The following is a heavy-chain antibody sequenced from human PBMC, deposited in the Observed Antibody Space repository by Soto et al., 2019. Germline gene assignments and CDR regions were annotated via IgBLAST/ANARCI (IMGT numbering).Heavy chain of an antibody. CDR1: GYTFTNYG. V-gene: IGHV1-18*01. CDR2: ISAYNGNT. J-gene: IGHJ6*03. CDR3: ARGDRYDYYYYMDV. Sequence: QVQLVQSGAEVKKPGASVKVSCKASGYTFTNYGISWVRQTPGPGLEWMGWISAYNGNTHYAQKFKGRVTLATDTSTSTAYLELRSLRSDDTAVYYCARGDRYDYYYYMDVWGKGTTVTVSS.